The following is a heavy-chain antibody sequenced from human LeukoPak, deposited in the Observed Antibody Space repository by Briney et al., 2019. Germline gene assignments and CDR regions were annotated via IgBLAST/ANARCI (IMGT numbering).Heavy chain of an antibody. CDR2: IYTSGST. V-gene: IGHV4-4*07. Sequence: PSETLSLTCTVSGGSISSYYWSWIRQPAGKGLEWIGRIYTSGSTNYNPSLKSRVTMSVDTSKNQFSLKLSSVTAADTAVYYCAREGELYCTNGVCAYYYYAMDVWGQGTTVTVSS. CDR1: GGSISSYY. J-gene: IGHJ6*02. CDR3: AREGELYCTNGVCAYYYYAMDV. D-gene: IGHD2-8*01.